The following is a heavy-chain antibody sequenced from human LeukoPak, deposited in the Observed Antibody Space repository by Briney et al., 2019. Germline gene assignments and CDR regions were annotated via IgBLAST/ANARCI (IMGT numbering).Heavy chain of an antibody. CDR2: IRQDGDEK. D-gene: IGHD2-8*02. V-gene: IGHV3-7*01. CDR1: VFIFNSHW. J-gene: IGHJ2*01. Sequence: PGGSLRLSCAGSVFIFNSHWMTWVRQAPGMGLEWVGNIRQDGDEKFYADSVRGRFTISRDNAKNSLYLHLNSLRAEDTAIYYCARVRTEWYIDLWGRGTLVTVSP. CDR3: ARVRTEWYIDL.